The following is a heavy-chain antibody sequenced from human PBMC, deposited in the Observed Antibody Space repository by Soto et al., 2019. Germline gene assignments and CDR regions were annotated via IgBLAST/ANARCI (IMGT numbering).Heavy chain of an antibody. CDR1: GFTFSNYG. CDR3: ARDRGNLGWAGIGDY. D-gene: IGHD6-19*01. CDR2: IWHDGSLQ. V-gene: IGHV3-33*01. J-gene: IGHJ4*02. Sequence: QVQLVESGGGVVQPERSLRLSCGASGFTFSNYGMHWVRQAPGKGLEWVAVIWHDGSLQYYADSVKDRFTISRDNSKNTLCLQMNSLRAEDTAVYYCARDRGNLGWAGIGDYWGQGTLVTVSS.